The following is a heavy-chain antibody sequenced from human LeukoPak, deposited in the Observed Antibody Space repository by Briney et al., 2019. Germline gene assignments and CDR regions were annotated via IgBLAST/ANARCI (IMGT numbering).Heavy chain of an antibody. CDR1: GYTFTSYD. J-gene: IGHJ3*02. CDR3: ARSLIDYGGSYDAFDI. Sequence: VASVKVSCKASGYTFTSYDINWVRQATGQGLEWMGWMNPNSGNTGYAQKFQGRVTMTRNTSISTAYMELSSLRSEDTAVYYCARSLIDYGGSYDAFDIWGQGTMVTISS. CDR2: MNPNSGNT. D-gene: IGHD4-23*01. V-gene: IGHV1-8*01.